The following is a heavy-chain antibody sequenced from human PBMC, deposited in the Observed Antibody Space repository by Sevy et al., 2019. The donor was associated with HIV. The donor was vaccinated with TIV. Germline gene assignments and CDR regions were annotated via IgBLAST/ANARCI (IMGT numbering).Heavy chain of an antibody. J-gene: IGHJ4*02. V-gene: IGHV3-49*03. Sequence: GGSLRLSCTASGLTFGDYAMSWFRQAPGKGLEWVGLIKTKTYSGTTEYAASVKGRFIISRDDSKNIAYLQMNSLKTEDTAVYYCARDLYGSGWFYFDYWGQGTLVTVSS. D-gene: IGHD6-19*01. CDR2: IKTKTYSGTT. CDR1: GLTFGDYA. CDR3: ARDLYGSGWFYFDY.